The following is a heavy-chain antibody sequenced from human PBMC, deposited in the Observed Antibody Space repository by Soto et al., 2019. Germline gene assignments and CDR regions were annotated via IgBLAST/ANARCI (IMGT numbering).Heavy chain of an antibody. CDR1: GYTFSTYD. J-gene: IGHJ4*02. V-gene: IGHV1-8*01. D-gene: IGHD3-16*01. CDR2: INPNADKT. CDR3: ARQRRGTWYYFDH. Sequence: ASVKVSCKTSGYTFSTYDINWVRQTPGQGLEWMGWINPNADKTGFAQKFQGRVTLTRDNSINTVFMELNNLRSEDTAVYYCARQRRGTWYYFDHWGQGTLVTSPQ.